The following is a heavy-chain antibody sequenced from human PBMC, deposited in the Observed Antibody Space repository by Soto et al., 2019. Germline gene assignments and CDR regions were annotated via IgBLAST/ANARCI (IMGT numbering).Heavy chain of an antibody. CDR2: IIPIFGTA. CDR1: GGTFSSYA. CDR3: AFQEHYYYGMVG. J-gene: IGHJ6*01. Sequence: GASVKVSCKASGGTFSSYAISWVRQAPGQGLEWMGGIIPIFGTANYAQKFQGRVTITADESTSTAYMELSSLRSEDTAVYYCAFQEHYYYGMVGWXPGTTVTVAS. V-gene: IGHV1-69*13.